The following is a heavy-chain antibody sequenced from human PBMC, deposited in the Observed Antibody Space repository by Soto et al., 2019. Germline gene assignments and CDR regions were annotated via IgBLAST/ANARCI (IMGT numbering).Heavy chain of an antibody. CDR3: TRDYYDSSGYGMFADY. Sequence: EVHLLESGGGLAQPGRSLRLSCTTSGFTFADYAMSWVRQAPGKGLEWVGFIRNKAHGATTQYAASVIDRFTISRDDSESIAYLQMSGLKSEDTAVYYCTRDYYDSSGYGMFADYWGQGTLVTVSS. J-gene: IGHJ4*02. V-gene: IGHV3-49*04. D-gene: IGHD3-22*01. CDR2: IRNKAHGATT. CDR1: GFTFADYA.